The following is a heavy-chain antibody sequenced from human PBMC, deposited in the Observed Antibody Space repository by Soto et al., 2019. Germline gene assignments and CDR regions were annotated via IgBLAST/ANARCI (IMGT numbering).Heavy chain of an antibody. CDR2: ISYDGSNK. CDR1: GYTFTSYA. CDR3: ARGDYSDFWSGYFDYHDAFDI. J-gene: IGHJ3*02. D-gene: IGHD3-3*01. V-gene: IGHV3-30-3*01. Sequence: GGSLSLSCAASGYTFTSYAMHWVRQAPGKGLEWVAVISYDGSNKYYADSVKGRFTISRDNSKNTLYLQMNSLRAEDTAVYYCARGDYSDFWSGYFDYHDAFDISGQGTMVTVSS.